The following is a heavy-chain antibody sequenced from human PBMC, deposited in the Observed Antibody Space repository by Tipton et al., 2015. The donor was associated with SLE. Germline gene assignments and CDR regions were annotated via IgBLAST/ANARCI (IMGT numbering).Heavy chain of an antibody. V-gene: IGHV4-4*07. D-gene: IGHD2-2*01. J-gene: IGHJ4*02. CDR2: SYTGGNT. CDR1: GASITSHY. Sequence: TLSLTCTVSGASITSHYWSWIRQPAGKGLEWIGRSYTGGNTKYNPSLESRVTLSVDASKDQFSLRLTSVTAADTAVYYCVVCSPSSCSYFDYWGQGRLVTVSS. CDR3: VVCSPSSCSYFDY.